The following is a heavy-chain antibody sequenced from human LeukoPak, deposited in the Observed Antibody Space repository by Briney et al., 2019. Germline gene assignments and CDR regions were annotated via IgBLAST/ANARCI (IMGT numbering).Heavy chain of an antibody. Sequence: GESLKISFKGSGYRFSSYWIGWVRPMPGKGLEWMGIIYPGDSDTRYSPSFQGQVTISADKSISTAYLQWSSLKASDTAMYYCASRFMAPDAFDIWGQGTMVTVSS. D-gene: IGHD5-24*01. CDR1: GYRFSSYW. V-gene: IGHV5-51*01. CDR2: IYPGDSDT. CDR3: ASRFMAPDAFDI. J-gene: IGHJ3*02.